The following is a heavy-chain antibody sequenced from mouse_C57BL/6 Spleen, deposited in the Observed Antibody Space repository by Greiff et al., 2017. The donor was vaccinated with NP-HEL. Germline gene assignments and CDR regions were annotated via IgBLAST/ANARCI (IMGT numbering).Heavy chain of an antibody. Sequence: VKLQQPGAELVKPGASVKMSCKASGYTFTSYWITWVKQRPGQGLEWIGDIYPGSGSTNYNEKFKSKATLTVDTSSSTAYMQLSSLTSEDSAVYYCARSPYDYDSMDYWGQGTSVTVSS. CDR3: ARSPYDYDSMDY. V-gene: IGHV1-55*01. CDR1: GYTFTSYW. D-gene: IGHD2-4*01. J-gene: IGHJ4*01. CDR2: IYPGSGST.